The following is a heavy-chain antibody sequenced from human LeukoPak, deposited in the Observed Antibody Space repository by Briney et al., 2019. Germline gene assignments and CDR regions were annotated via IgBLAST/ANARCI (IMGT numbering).Heavy chain of an antibody. CDR2: IRFDGSNK. V-gene: IGHV3-30*02. CDR1: GFTFSNYG. J-gene: IGHJ4*02. Sequence: GGSLRLSCAASGFTFSNYGVHWVRQAPGKGLEWVAFIRFDGSNKYYADSVKGRFTISRDNSKNTLCLQMNSLRAEDTAVYYCAKDPGAHYYGSGSYRRGSYFEYWGQGTLVTVSS. CDR3: AKDPGAHYYGSGSYRRGSYFEY. D-gene: IGHD3-10*01.